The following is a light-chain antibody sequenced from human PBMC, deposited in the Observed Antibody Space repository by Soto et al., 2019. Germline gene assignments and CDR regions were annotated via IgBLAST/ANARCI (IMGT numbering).Light chain of an antibody. J-gene: IGKJ4*01. CDR2: GAS. CDR3: QQYGRT. V-gene: IGKV3-20*01. CDR1: QSVSSSY. Sequence: EIVLTQSRATLSVSPRERSTLSCRASQSVSSSYLAWYQQKPGQAPRLIIYGASSRATGIPDRFSGSGSGTDFTLTISRLEPADFAVYYCQQYGRTFGGGTKVDIK.